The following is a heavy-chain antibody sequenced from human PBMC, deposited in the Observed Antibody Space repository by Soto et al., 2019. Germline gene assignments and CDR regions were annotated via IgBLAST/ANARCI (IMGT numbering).Heavy chain of an antibody. CDR1: GYTLTDYY. D-gene: IGHD5-12*01. J-gene: IGHJ6*02. Sequence: ASVKVSCKASGYTLTDYYMHWVRQAPGQRPEWMGWINPNTGDTNYAQKFQGRVTMTRDTSISTAYMELSWLKPDDTAVYYCARESQGYSGYTVYYYGMDVWGQGTTVTVS. V-gene: IGHV1-2*02. CDR3: ARESQGYSGYTVYYYGMDV. CDR2: INPNTGDT.